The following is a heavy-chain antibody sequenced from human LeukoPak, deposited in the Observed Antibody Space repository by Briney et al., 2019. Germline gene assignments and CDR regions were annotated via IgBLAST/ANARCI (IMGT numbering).Heavy chain of an antibody. Sequence: SETLSLTCTVSGGSISSYYWSWTRQPPGKGLEWIGYIYYSGSTNYNPSLKSRVTISVDTSKNQFSLKLSSVTAADTAVYYCARVPLRRYFDYWGQGTLVSVSS. CDR3: ARVPLRRYFDY. D-gene: IGHD4-17*01. J-gene: IGHJ4*02. V-gene: IGHV4-59*01. CDR2: IYYSGST. CDR1: GGSISSYY.